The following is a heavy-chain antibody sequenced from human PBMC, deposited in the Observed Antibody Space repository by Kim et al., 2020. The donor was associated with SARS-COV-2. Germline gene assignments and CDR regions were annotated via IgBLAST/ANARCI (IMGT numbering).Heavy chain of an antibody. CDR2: ISYDGSNK. J-gene: IGHJ3*02. CDR1: GFTFSSYG. D-gene: IGHD2-2*02. Sequence: GGSLRLSCAASGFTFSSYGMHWVRQAPGKGLEWVAVISYDGSNKYYADSVKGRFTISRDNSKNTLYLQMNSLRAEDTAVYYCAKGELGYCSSTSCYTDAFDIWGQGTMVTVSS. V-gene: IGHV3-30*18. CDR3: AKGELGYCSSTSCYTDAFDI.